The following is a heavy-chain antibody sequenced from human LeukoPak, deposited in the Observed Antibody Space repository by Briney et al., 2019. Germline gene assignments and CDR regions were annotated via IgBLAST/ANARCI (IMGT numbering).Heavy chain of an antibody. CDR3: ARDTTYYYDSSGYNNFDY. Sequence: ASVKVSCKASGYTFTGYYMHWVRQAPGQGLEWVGWINPDSGGTNYAQKFQGRVTMTRDTSISTAYMELSRLRSDDTAVYYCARDTTYYYDSSGYNNFDYWGQGTLVTVSS. J-gene: IGHJ4*02. V-gene: IGHV1-2*02. CDR1: GYTFTGYY. CDR2: INPDSGGT. D-gene: IGHD3-22*01.